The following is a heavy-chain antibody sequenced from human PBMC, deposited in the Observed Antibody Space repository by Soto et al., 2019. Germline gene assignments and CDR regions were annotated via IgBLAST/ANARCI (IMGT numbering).Heavy chain of an antibody. V-gene: IGHV3-23*01. D-gene: IGHD6-13*01. J-gene: IGHJ4*02. CDR2: ISGSGGST. Sequence: EVXXXXXXXXXXQXXXSXXXSCXASGFTFSNYAVTWVRXAPGKGLEWVSTISGSGGSTYYADSVKGRFTISRDNSKNTLYLQMNSLRAEDTAVYYCAKDQGSSWYEIDYWGQGTLVTVSS. CDR3: AKDQGSSWYEIDY. CDR1: GFTFSNYA.